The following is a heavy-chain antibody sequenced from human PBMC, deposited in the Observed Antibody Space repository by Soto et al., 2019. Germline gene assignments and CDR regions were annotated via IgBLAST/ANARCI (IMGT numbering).Heavy chain of an antibody. D-gene: IGHD5-18*01. CDR1: GGTFSSYT. CDR3: ARDRDTAMVYSYYMDV. CDR2: IIPILGIA. V-gene: IGHV1-69*10. Sequence: SVKVSCKASGGTFSSYTISWVQQAPGQGLEWMGGIIPILGIANYAQKFQGRVTITADKSTSTAYMELSSLRSEDTAVYYCARDRDTAMVYSYYMDVWGKGTTVTVSS. J-gene: IGHJ6*03.